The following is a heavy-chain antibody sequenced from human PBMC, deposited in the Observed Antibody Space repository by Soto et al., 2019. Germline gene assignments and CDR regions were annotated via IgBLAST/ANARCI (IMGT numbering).Heavy chain of an antibody. CDR3: AKTRGAMIYAISVYGMDV. V-gene: IGHV3-23*01. Sequence: ELQLLESGGGFIHPGGSLRLSCAASGFSFSSFAMNWVRQAPGKGLEWVSIISGSADSTFYADSVKGRFTISRDNSKSTLYLQINSLRAEDTAVYYCAKTRGAMIYAISVYGMDVWGQGTTVTVSS. D-gene: IGHD2-8*01. CDR2: ISGSADST. CDR1: GFSFSSFA. J-gene: IGHJ6*02.